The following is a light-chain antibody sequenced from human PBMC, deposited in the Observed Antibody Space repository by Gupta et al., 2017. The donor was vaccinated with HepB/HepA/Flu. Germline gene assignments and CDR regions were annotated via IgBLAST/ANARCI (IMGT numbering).Light chain of an antibody. CDR1: SSNVGRNN. CDR3: AAWDASLNVVV. CDR2: YND. J-gene: IGLJ2*01. V-gene: IGLV1-44*01. Sequence: QSVLTQSTSVSGTPGQRVTISCSGSSSNVGRNNVNWYHQLPGPAPKLLIYYNDERPSGVPDRISGSKSGTSASLAISGLQSEDEADYYCAAWDASLNVVVFGGGTKLTVL.